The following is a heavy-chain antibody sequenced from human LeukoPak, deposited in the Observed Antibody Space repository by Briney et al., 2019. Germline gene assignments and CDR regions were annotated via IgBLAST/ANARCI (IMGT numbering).Heavy chain of an antibody. Sequence: ASVRVSCKASGYPFSAHFLNWVRQAPGQGLEWMGNIDTTTGNPRYAQDFTGRFVFSLDTSVSTAYLQITSLKADDTAAYYCVRGTPTPGMDYWGQGTQVTVSS. CDR3: VRGTPTPGMDY. CDR2: IDTTTGNP. V-gene: IGHV7-4-1*02. D-gene: IGHD3-10*01. CDR1: GYPFSAHF. J-gene: IGHJ4*02.